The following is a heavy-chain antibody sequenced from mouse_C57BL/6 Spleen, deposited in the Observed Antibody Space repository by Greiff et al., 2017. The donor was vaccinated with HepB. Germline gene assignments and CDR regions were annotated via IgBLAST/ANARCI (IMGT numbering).Heavy chain of an antibody. CDR1: GYSITSGYY. Sequence: ESGPGLVKPSPSLSLTCSVTGYSITSGYYWNWIRQFPGNKLEWMGYISYDGSNNYNPSLKNRISITRDTSKNQFFLKLNSVTTEDTATYYCAREDGSNFDYWGQGTTLTVSS. D-gene: IGHD1-1*01. CDR3: AREDGSNFDY. CDR2: ISYDGSN. J-gene: IGHJ2*01. V-gene: IGHV3-6*01.